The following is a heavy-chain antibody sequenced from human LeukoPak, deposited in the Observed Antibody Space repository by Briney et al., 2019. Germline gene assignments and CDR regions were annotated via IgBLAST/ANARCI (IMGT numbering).Heavy chain of an antibody. Sequence: GRSLRLSCAASGFTVSDYYMSWVRQAPGKGLEWVSVFYSDGRTKYVDSVKGRFTISRDNSKNSLYLQMSRLRGEDTAVYYCAREGGGYTSGYNDALDLWGQGTMVTVSS. J-gene: IGHJ3*01. V-gene: IGHV3-53*01. CDR2: FYSDGRT. CDR3: AREGGGYTSGYNDALDL. D-gene: IGHD3-22*01. CDR1: GFTVSDYY.